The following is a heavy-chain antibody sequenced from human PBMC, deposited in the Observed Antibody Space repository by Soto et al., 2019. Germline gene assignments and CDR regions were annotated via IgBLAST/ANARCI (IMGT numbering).Heavy chain of an antibody. CDR1: GFTVSSYA. D-gene: IGHD3-16*01. CDR2: ISGSGST. Sequence: EVQLLESGGGLVQPGGSLRLSCAASGFTVSSYALSWVRQAPGKGLEWVSVISGSGSTYSADSVKGRFTISRDSSKNTVYMQMNSLRAEDTAVYYCAKALRLTFTTGSDMYVWGRGTTVTVS. CDR3: AKALRLTFTTGSDMYV. J-gene: IGHJ6*03. V-gene: IGHV3-23*01.